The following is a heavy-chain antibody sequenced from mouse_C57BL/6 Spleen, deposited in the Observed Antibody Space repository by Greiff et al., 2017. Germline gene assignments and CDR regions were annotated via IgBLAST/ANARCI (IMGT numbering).Heavy chain of an antibody. J-gene: IGHJ2*01. V-gene: IGHV1-15*01. CDR3: TREGGGFDY. Sequence: QVHVKQSGAELVRPGASVTLSCKASGYTFTDYEMHWVKQTPVHGLEWIGAIDPETGGTAYNQKFKGKAILTADKSSSTAYMELRSLTSEDSAVYYCTREGGGFDYWGQGTTLTVSS. CDR1: GYTFTDYE. CDR2: IDPETGGT.